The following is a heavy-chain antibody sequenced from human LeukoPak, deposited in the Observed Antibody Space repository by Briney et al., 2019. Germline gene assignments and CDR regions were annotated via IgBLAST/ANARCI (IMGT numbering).Heavy chain of an antibody. Sequence: PGGSLRLSCAASGFTFSSYEMNWVRQAPGKGLEWVSYISSSGSSMYYADSVKGRFTISRDNAKNSLYLQMSSRRAEDTSVYYCARGSGGYSGWFDPWGQGTLVTVSS. CDR3: ARGSGGYSGWFDP. J-gene: IGHJ5*02. CDR1: GFTFSSYE. D-gene: IGHD5-12*01. V-gene: IGHV3-48*03. CDR2: ISSSGSSM.